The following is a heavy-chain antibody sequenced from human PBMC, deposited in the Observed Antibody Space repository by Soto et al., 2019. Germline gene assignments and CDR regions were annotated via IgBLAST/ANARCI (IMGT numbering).Heavy chain of an antibody. Sequence: QVQLVESGGGVVQPGRSLRLSCAASGFDFNTYGLHWVRQAPGKGLEWVAAISFDGGSQYYADSVKGRFTISRDKSNSTLYLQMNSLGAEDTATYFCAKDSSVTAAGSGGGFDAWGPGTLVIVSS. V-gene: IGHV3-30*18. CDR1: GFDFNTYG. J-gene: IGHJ5*02. D-gene: IGHD2-15*01. CDR2: ISFDGGSQ. CDR3: AKDSSVTAAGSGGGFDA.